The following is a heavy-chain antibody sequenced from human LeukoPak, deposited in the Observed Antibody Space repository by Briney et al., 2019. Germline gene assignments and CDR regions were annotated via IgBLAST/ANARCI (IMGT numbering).Heavy chain of an antibody. CDR2: ISAYNGNT. J-gene: IGHJ6*02. CDR3: ARDTRSSYYYGSGSYSLPPHGMDV. D-gene: IGHD3-10*01. V-gene: IGHV1-18*01. CDR1: GYTFTSYG. Sequence: ASVKVSCKASGYTFTSYGISWVRLAPGQGLEWLGWISAYNGNTNYAQKLQGRVTMTTDTSTSTAYMELRSLRSDDTAVYYCARDTRSSYYYGSGSYSLPPHGMDVWGQGTTVTVSS.